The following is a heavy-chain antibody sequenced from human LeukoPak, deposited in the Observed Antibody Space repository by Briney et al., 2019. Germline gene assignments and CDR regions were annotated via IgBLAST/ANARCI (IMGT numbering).Heavy chain of an antibody. CDR1: GFTFDNYG. J-gene: IGHJ3*02. Sequence: PGRSLRLSCAASGFTFDNYGMNWVRQAPGKGLEWVSAINWNGVSTNYADSVKGRFTISRDNAKNSLYLQMSSLRAEDTALYYCARDKALVAGAFDIWGPGTMVTVSS. V-gene: IGHV3-20*04. CDR2: INWNGVST. D-gene: IGHD2-15*01. CDR3: ARDKALVAGAFDI.